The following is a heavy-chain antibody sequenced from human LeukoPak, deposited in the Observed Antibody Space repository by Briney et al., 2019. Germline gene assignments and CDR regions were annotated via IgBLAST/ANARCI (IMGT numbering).Heavy chain of an antibody. D-gene: IGHD3-22*01. CDR1: GYTFTSYG. Sequence: ASVKVSCKASGYTFTSYGISWVRQAPGQGLEWMGWISAYNGNTNYAQKLRGRVTMTTDTSTSTAYMELSSLRSDDTAVYYCARAHYASSNIKVPFDVWGKGTTVTVSS. CDR2: ISAYNGNT. V-gene: IGHV1-18*01. CDR3: ARAHYASSNIKVPFDV. J-gene: IGHJ6*04.